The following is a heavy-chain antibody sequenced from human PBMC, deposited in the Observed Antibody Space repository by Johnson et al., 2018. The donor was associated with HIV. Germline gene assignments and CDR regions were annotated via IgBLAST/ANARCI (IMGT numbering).Heavy chain of an antibody. CDR1: GFTFSSYG. CDR3: TTEVGATQNAFDI. Sequence: QVQLVESGGGVVQPGGSLRLSCAASGFTFSSYGMHWVRQAPGKGLEWVAFIRYDGNSKYYIDSVKGRFTVSRDNSKNTLYLQMNSLKTEDTAVYYCTTEVGATQNAFDIWGQGTMVTVSS. V-gene: IGHV3-30*02. J-gene: IGHJ3*02. D-gene: IGHD1-26*01. CDR2: IRYDGNSK.